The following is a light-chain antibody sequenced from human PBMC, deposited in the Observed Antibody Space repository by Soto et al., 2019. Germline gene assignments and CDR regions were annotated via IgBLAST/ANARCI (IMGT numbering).Light chain of an antibody. J-gene: IGLJ1*01. CDR3: GSYASGGAYV. CDR2: DVS. Sequence: QSVLTQPVSVSGSPGQSITIFCTGTSSDVGGYNAVSWYQQHPGKAPKLMIYDVSNRPSGASDRFSGSKSGNMASLTISGLQAEDEADYYCGSYASGGAYVFGTGTKVTVL. CDR1: SSDVGGYNA. V-gene: IGLV2-14*01.